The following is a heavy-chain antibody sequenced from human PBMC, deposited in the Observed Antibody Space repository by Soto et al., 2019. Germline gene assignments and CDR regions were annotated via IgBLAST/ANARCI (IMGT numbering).Heavy chain of an antibody. CDR1: GYTFTSYG. CDR3: TRGGGYSSDWFLDY. CDR2: ISGNTGNT. V-gene: IGHV1-18*01. J-gene: IGHJ4*02. D-gene: IGHD6-19*01. Sequence: QVQLVQSGAEVRKPGASVKVSCKASGYTFTSYGISWVRQAPGQGLEWMGWISGNTGNTNYAQKLQGRVTMTTDTXXGTAYMELRSRRSDDTAVYYCTRGGGYSSDWFLDYWGQGTLVTVSS.